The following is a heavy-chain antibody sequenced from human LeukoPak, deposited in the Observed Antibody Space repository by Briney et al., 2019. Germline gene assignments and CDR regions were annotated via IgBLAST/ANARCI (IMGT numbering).Heavy chain of an antibody. J-gene: IGHJ4*02. CDR2: IYYSGST. V-gene: IGHV4-39*01. D-gene: IGHD3-16*01. Sequence: SETLSLTCTVSGGSISSSSYYWGWIRRPPGKGLEWIGSIYYSGSTYYNPSLRSRVTVSVDTSKNQFSLKLSSVTAADTAVYYCVRGSTLRHYQYWGQGTLVTVSS. CDR1: GGSISSSSYY. CDR3: VRGSTLRHYQY.